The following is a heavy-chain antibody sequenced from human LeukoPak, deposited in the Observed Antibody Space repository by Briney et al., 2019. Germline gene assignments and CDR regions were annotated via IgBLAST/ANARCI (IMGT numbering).Heavy chain of an antibody. D-gene: IGHD2-8*01. J-gene: IGHJ4*02. V-gene: IGHV3-48*02. CDR3: ARGDHCTNGVCYNSPFDY. CDR2: ISSSSSTI. Sequence: GASVKVSCKASGYTFTSYGISWVRQAPGKGLEWVSYISSSSSTIYYADSVKGRFTISRDNAKNSLYLQMNSLRDEDTAVYYCARGDHCTNGVCYNSPFDYWGQGTLVTVSS. CDR1: GYTFTSYG.